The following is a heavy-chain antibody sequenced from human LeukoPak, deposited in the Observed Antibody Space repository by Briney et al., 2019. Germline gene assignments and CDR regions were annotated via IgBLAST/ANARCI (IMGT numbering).Heavy chain of an antibody. D-gene: IGHD3-10*01. CDR3: ARDYGSGPPLYYYYYYMDV. J-gene: IGHJ6*03. CDR2: VNPNSGDT. Sequence: GASVKVSCKASGYTFTGYYLHWVRQAPGQGLEWMGCVNPNSGDTNYVQKFQGSVTMTRDTSISTVYMELRSLRSDDTAVYYCARDYGSGPPLYYYYYYMDVWGKGTTVTVSS. V-gene: IGHV1-2*02. CDR1: GYTFTGYY.